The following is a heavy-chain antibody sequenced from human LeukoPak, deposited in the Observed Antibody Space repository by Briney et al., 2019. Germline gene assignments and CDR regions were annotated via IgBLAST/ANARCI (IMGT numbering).Heavy chain of an antibody. V-gene: IGHV3-11*04. CDR2: ISSGGTIT. CDR3: ARDPTPVTTVTTFDY. Sequence: PGGSLRLSCAASEFTFSDYYMSWIRQAPGKGLEWVSYISSGGTITHYADSVKGRFTISRDNAKNLLYLQMNSLRAEDMAVYYCARDPTPVTTVTTFDYWGQGTLVTVSS. D-gene: IGHD4-17*01. CDR1: EFTFSDYY. J-gene: IGHJ4*02.